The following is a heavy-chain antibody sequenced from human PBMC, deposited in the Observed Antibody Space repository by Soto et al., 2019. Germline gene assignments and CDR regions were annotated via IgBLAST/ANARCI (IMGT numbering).Heavy chain of an antibody. J-gene: IGHJ1*01. Sequence: SETLSLTCTVSGGSISSGDYYWSWIRQPPGKGLEWIGYIYYSGSTYYNPSLKSRVTISVDTSKNQFSLKLSSVTVADTAVYYCARSSNYYCSGSYYPRYFQHWGQGPLVTVSS. V-gene: IGHV4-30-4*01. D-gene: IGHD3-10*01. CDR1: GGSISSGDYY. CDR3: ARSSNYYCSGSYYPRYFQH. CDR2: IYYSGST.